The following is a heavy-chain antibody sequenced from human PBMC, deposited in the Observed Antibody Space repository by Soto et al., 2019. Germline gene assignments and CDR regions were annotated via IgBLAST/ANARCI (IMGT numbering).Heavy chain of an antibody. D-gene: IGHD2-2*01. V-gene: IGHV3-30-3*01. CDR2: ISYDGVNE. CDR3: ARDSGIVLVPVSSMDV. Sequence: PGGSLRLSCAASGFIFSTYAMHWVRQAPGKGLEWVALISYDGVNEYYADSVKGRFIISRDDSKSTLYLQMIGLRAEDTAVYYCARDSGIVLVPVSSMDVWGQGTAVTVSS. CDR1: GFIFSTYA. J-gene: IGHJ6*02.